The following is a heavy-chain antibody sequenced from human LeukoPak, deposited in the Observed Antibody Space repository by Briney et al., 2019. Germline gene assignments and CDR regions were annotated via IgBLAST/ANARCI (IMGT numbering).Heavy chain of an antibody. Sequence: GGSLRLSCAASGFTFSSYAMSWVRQAPGKGLEWVSAISGSGGSTYYADSVKGRFTISRDNSKNTLYLQMNSLRAEDTAVYYCAKDNEITYYDILTGLWYFDYWGQGTLVSVSS. D-gene: IGHD3-9*01. CDR3: AKDNEITYYDILTGLWYFDY. J-gene: IGHJ4*02. V-gene: IGHV3-23*01. CDR2: ISGSGGST. CDR1: GFTFSSYA.